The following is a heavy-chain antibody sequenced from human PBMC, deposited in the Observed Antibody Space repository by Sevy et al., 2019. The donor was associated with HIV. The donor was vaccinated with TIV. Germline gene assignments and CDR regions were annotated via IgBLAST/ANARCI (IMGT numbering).Heavy chain of an antibody. Sequence: GGSLRLSCAASGFTFSSYSMNWVRQAPGKGLEWVSSISSSSSYIYYADSVKGRFTISRDNAKNSLYLQMNSLRAEDTAVYYCARPAGPECSGGSCYSKKFDYWGQGTLVTVSS. CDR3: ARPAGPECSGGSCYSKKFDY. CDR1: GFTFSSYS. V-gene: IGHV3-21*01. D-gene: IGHD2-15*01. J-gene: IGHJ4*02. CDR2: ISSSSSYI.